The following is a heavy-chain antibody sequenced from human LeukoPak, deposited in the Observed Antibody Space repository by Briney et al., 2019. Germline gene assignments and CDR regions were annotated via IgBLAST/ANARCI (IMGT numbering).Heavy chain of an antibody. CDR3: AKDSTVAGTLVY. CDR1: GFTFSSYG. Sequence: PGRSLRLSCAASGFTFSSYGMHWVRQAPGKGLEWVAVISYDGSNKYYADSVKGRFTISRDNSKNTLYLQMNSLRAEDTAVYYCAKDSTVAGTLVYWGQGTLVTVSS. J-gene: IGHJ4*02. D-gene: IGHD6-19*01. CDR2: ISYDGSNK. V-gene: IGHV3-30*18.